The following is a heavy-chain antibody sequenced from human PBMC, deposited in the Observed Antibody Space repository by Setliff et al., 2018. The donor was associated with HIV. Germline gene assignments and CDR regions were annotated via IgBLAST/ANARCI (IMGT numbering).Heavy chain of an antibody. D-gene: IGHD2-15*01. Sequence: SETLSLTCTVSGGSISSSSYYWGWIRQPPGKGLEWIGEINHSGSTNYNPSLKSRVTMSVDKSKNQFSLRLSSVTAADTAVYYCARARRAGSGPKYFQHWGQGTLVTVSS. V-gene: IGHV4-61*05. J-gene: IGHJ1*01. CDR3: ARARRAGSGPKYFQH. CDR2: INHSGST. CDR1: GGSISSSSYY.